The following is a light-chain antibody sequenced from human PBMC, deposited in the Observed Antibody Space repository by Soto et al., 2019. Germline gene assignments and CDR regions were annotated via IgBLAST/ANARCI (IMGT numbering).Light chain of an antibody. J-gene: IGLJ3*02. Sequence: NSMLTQPHSVSESPGKTVTISCTRSSGSIASNYVQWYHQRPGSAPTIVMYEDNQRPSGVPDRFSGSIDRSSNSASLTISGLKTEDEGDFYCQSYDSSNWVFGGGTKVTVL. CDR2: EDN. V-gene: IGLV6-57*04. CDR3: QSYDSSNWV. CDR1: SGSIASNY.